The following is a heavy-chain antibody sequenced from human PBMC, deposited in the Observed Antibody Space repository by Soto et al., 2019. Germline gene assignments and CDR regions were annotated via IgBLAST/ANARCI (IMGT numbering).Heavy chain of an antibody. CDR1: GFTFSSYS. CDR2: ISSSSSYI. J-gene: IGHJ3*02. CDR3: ARDSDFAYCSGGSCQDAFDI. D-gene: IGHD2-15*01. Sequence: EVQLVESGGGLVKPGGSLRLSCAASGFTFSSYSMNWVRQAPGKGLEWVSSISSSSSYIYYADSVKGRITISRDNAKNSLYLQMNSLRAEDTAVYYCARDSDFAYCSGGSCQDAFDIWGQGTMVTVSS. V-gene: IGHV3-21*01.